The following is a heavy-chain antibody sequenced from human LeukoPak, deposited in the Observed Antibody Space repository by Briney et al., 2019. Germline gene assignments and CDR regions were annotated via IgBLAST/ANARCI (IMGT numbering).Heavy chain of an antibody. CDR2: INSDGSST. CDR1: GFTFSSYW. D-gene: IGHD2-15*01. CDR3: ALLSGPSYS. Sequence: GGSLRLSCAASGFTFSSYWMHWVRQAPGKGLVWVSRINSDGSSTSYADSVKGRFTLSRDNSNKTLHLQMKNLRADDTAVYYCALLSGPSYSWGQGTLVTVSS. V-gene: IGHV3-74*01. J-gene: IGHJ4*02.